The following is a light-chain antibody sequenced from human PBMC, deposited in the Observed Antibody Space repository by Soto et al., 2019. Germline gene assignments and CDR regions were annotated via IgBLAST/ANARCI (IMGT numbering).Light chain of an antibody. J-gene: IGKJ1*01. CDR3: MQGIHWPKT. V-gene: IGKV2D-30*01. CDR1: QSLVYSDGNSY. Sequence: DVVMTQSPLSLPVNLGQPASISCRSSQSLVYSDGNSYLSWFHQGPGQSPRRLINMVSNWDSVVPDRFSGSGSGTDFTLKISRVEAEDVGIYYCMQGIHWPKTFGQGTKVEIK. CDR2: MVS.